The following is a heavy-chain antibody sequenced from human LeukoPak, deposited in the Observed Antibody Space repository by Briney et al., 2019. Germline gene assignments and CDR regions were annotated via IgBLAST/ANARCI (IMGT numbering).Heavy chain of an antibody. J-gene: IGHJ4*02. Sequence: PSDTLSLPRTLSGGSISRYYWRWIRHPPGKGLEWIGYIYYRGSTNYTPALKSRVTISVDTSKNQFSLKLSSVSAADTAVYYCARDSALAQAGMFDYWGQGTLVTVSS. D-gene: IGHD3-10*01. CDR3: ARDSALAQAGMFDY. CDR2: IYYRGST. CDR1: GGSISRYY. V-gene: IGHV4-59*12.